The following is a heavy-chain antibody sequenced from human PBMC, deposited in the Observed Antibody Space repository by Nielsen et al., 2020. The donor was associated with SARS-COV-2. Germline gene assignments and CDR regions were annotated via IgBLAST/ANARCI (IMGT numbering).Heavy chain of an antibody. Sequence: SETLSLTCTVSGGSISSGGYYWSWIRQPPGKGLEWIGEIYHGGSANYSPSLKSRVTISVDRSNNMFSLRLTSVTAADTGVYYCARLIGYSTSSDYWGQGTLVTVSS. CDR2: IYHGGSA. CDR1: GGSISSGGYY. D-gene: IGHD5-24*01. J-gene: IGHJ4*02. V-gene: IGHV4-30-2*01. CDR3: ARLIGYSTSSDY.